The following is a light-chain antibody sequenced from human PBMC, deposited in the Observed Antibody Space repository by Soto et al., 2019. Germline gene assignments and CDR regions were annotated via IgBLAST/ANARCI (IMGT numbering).Light chain of an antibody. J-gene: IGKJ2*01. CDR3: QQYKPWPRT. CDR1: QSVSNN. Sequence: EIVMTQSRATLSVSPGERATLSCRASQSVSNNLAWYQQKPGQAPRLLIYGASTRATGVPPRFSGSGSGTEFPRTISSLQSEEFAVSCCQQYKPWPRTFGQGTKLEIK. CDR2: GAS. V-gene: IGKV3-15*01.